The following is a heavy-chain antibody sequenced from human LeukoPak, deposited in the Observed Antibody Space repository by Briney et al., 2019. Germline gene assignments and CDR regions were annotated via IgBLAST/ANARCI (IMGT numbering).Heavy chain of an antibody. CDR2: IYHSGST. V-gene: IGHV4-38-2*01. D-gene: IGHD3-3*01. J-gene: IGHJ3*02. CDR1: GYSISSGYY. CDR3: ARVSVITIFGVVIIDAFDI. Sequence: KPSETLSLTCAVSGYSISSGYYWGWIRQPPGKGLEWIGSIYHSGSTYYNPSLKSRVTISVDTSKNQFSLKLSSVTAADTAVYYCARVSVITIFGVVIIDAFDIWGKGTMVTVSS.